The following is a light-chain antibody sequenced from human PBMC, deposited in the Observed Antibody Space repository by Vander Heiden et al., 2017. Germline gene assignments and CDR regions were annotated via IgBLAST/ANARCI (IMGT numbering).Light chain of an antibody. CDR2: DAS. CDR1: QSVSSY. J-gene: IGKJ4*02. CDR3: QQRNNWPST. Sequence: VLTESLPTLSLCPGERDTHSSSASQSVSSYLAGYQQKPGQTPRLLIYDASNRSTGIPAMFSGSGAGTKFTITISSREPEDFAVNYYQQRNNWPSTFGGGTNVEIK. V-gene: IGKV3-11*01.